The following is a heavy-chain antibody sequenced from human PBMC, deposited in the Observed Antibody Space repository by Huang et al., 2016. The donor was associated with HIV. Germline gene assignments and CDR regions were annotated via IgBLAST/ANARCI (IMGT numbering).Heavy chain of an antibody. J-gene: IGHJ4*02. CDR3: VHRLRYGKWYVDY. Sequence: QITLKESGPTLVKPTQTLTLPCTFSGFSLTSSGVAVGWIRQPPVKALECLSLIYWDNEERFSPSLNTRLTITKDTPKIEVVLTMTNMHPVDTATYYCVHRLRYGKWYVDYWGQGVLVTVSS. CDR1: GFSLTSSGVA. V-gene: IGHV2-5*02. D-gene: IGHD6-13*01. CDR2: IYWDNEE.